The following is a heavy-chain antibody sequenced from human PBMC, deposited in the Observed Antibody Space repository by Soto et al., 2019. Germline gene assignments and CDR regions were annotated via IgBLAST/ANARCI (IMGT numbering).Heavy chain of an antibody. CDR1: GYNFTSYW. V-gene: IGHV5-51*01. Sequence: GESLKISCKGSGYNFTSYWIGWVRQMPGKGLEWMGIIYPGDSDTRYSPSFQGQVTISADKSISTAYLQGSSLKASDTAMYYCARSYGSGSYYIYYYGMDVLGRGTTVPVSS. CDR2: IYPGDSDT. D-gene: IGHD3-10*01. CDR3: ARSYGSGSYYIYYYGMDV. J-gene: IGHJ6*02.